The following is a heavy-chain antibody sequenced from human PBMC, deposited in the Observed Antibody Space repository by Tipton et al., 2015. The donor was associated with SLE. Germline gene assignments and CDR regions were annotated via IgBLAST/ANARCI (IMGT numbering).Heavy chain of an antibody. D-gene: IGHD2-2*02. J-gene: IGHJ4*01. CDR2: IYYSGST. Sequence: TLSLTCTVSGGSISSGGYYWSWIRQHPGKGLEWIGYIYYSGSTYYNPSLKSRVTISVDTSKNQFSLKLSSVTAADTAVYYCARAIPYAGDYFDFWGHGTLVTVSS. CDR3: ARAIPYAGDYFDF. V-gene: IGHV4-31*03. CDR1: GGSISSGGYY.